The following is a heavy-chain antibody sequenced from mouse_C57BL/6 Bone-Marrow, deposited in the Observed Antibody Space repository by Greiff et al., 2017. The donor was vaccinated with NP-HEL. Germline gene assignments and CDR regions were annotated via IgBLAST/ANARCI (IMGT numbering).Heavy chain of an antibody. J-gene: IGHJ4*01. CDR3: TMITGNPYRDY. CDR1: GYTFTSYW. V-gene: IGHV1-5*01. D-gene: IGHD2-4*01. Sequence: EVQLQQSGTVLARPGASEKMSCKTSGYTFTSYWMHWVKQRPGQGLEWIGAIYPGNSDTSYNQKFKGKAKLTAVTSASTAYMELSSLTNEDSAVYYCTMITGNPYRDYWGQGTSVTVSS. CDR2: IYPGNSDT.